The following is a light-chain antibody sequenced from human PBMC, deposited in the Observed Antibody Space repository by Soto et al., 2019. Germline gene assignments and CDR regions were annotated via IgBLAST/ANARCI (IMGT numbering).Light chain of an antibody. CDR3: QSYDTSLSVV. J-gene: IGLJ2*01. CDR2: ANT. Sequence: QSVLTQPPSVSGAPGQRVTSSCTGSSSNIGARYDVHWYLQLPGTAPKLLIYANTNRPSGVPDRFSGSKSGTSASLAITGLQAEDEADYYCQSYDTSLSVVFGGGTKLTVL. CDR1: SSNIGARYD. V-gene: IGLV1-40*01.